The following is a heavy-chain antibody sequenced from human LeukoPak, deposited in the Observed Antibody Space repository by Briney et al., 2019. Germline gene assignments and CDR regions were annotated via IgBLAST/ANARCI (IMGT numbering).Heavy chain of an antibody. Sequence: PGGSLRLSCAASGFSFSTYWMHWVRQGPGKGLVWVSGINSDGSSATYADSVKGRFTISRDNAKNTLYLQMNSLRAEDTAVYYCARGAYDLDCWGQGTLVTVSS. V-gene: IGHV3-74*01. D-gene: IGHD3-22*01. CDR3: ARGAYDLDC. J-gene: IGHJ4*02. CDR1: GFSFSTYW. CDR2: INSDGSSA.